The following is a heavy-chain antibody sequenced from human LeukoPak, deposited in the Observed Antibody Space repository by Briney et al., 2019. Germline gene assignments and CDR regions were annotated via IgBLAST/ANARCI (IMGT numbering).Heavy chain of an antibody. V-gene: IGHV4-59*12. Sequence: PSETLSLTCTVSGGSISSYYWSWIRQPPGKGLEWIGYIYYSGSTNYNPSLKSRVTISVDTSKNQFSLKLSSVTAADTAVYYCARADSGSYYHDYWGQGTLVTVSS. CDR3: ARADSGSYYHDY. J-gene: IGHJ4*02. CDR2: IYYSGST. CDR1: GGSISSYY. D-gene: IGHD1-26*01.